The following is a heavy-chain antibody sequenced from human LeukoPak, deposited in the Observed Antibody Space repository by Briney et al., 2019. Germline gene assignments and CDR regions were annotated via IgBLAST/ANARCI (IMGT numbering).Heavy chain of an antibody. CDR2: IYYSGST. CDR1: GGSISSYY. V-gene: IGHV4-59*01. J-gene: IGHJ4*02. Sequence: SETLSLTCTVSGGSISSYYWSWIRQPPGKGLEWIGYIYYSGSTNYNPSLKSRVTISGDTSKNQFSLKLSSVTAADTAVYYCASESVAGSGVDYWGQGTLVTVSS. D-gene: IGHD6-19*01. CDR3: ASESVAGSGVDY.